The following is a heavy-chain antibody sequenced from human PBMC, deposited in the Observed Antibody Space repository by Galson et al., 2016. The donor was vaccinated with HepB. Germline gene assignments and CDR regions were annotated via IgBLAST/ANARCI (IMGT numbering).Heavy chain of an antibody. CDR1: GASMNSNF. J-gene: IGHJ4*02. CDR2: IYFRGST. D-gene: IGHD5-12*01. Sequence: ETLSLTCIVSGASMNSNFWTWIRQPPGKGLEWIGDIYFRGSTNYTPSLKSRVTVSIDTSKNHFSLRLTSVTAADTARYFCARQYRGGPSDYWGQGTLVIVSS. V-gene: IGHV4-59*12. CDR3: ARQYRGGPSDY.